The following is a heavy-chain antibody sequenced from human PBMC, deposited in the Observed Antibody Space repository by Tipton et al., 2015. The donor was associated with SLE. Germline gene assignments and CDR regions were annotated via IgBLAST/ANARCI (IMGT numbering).Heavy chain of an antibody. CDR3: VRDAVGWFDT. D-gene: IGHD2-15*01. Sequence: VQSGAEQKKPGASVKVSCKASGYTFPNYVLNWVRQAPGQGLEWMGWISAHNGNTKLQQKFQGRVLMTTDTSTNTAFMELRGLRYDDTALYYCVRDAVGWFDTWGQGTLVTVSP. CDR1: GYTFPNYV. CDR2: ISAHNGNT. V-gene: IGHV1-18*01. J-gene: IGHJ5*01.